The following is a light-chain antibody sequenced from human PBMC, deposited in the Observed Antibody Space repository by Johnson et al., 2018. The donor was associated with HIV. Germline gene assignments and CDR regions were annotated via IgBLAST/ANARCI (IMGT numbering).Light chain of an antibody. CDR3: GTWDGGLVVYV. Sequence: QSVLTQPPSVSAAPGQKVTISCSGSSSNIGNNYVSWYQQLPGTAPKLLIYDNNKRPSGIPDRFSASKSGTSATLGITGLQTGDEANYYCGTWDGGLVVYVFGTGTEVTVL. V-gene: IGLV1-51*01. CDR1: SSNIGNNY. J-gene: IGLJ1*01. CDR2: DNN.